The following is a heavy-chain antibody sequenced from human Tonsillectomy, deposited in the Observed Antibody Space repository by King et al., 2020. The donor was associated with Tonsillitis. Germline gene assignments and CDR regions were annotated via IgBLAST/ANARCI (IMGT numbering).Heavy chain of an antibody. CDR1: RFTFSSYS. Sequence: EVQLVESGGGLVKPGGSLRLSCAASRFTFSSYSMNWVRQAPGKGLEWVSSISSSSSYIYYADSVKGRFTISRDNAKNSLYLQLNSLRVEDTAVYYCVRGGGGWYVLIDYWGQGTLVTVSS. D-gene: IGHD6-19*01. V-gene: IGHV3-21*01. CDR2: ISSSSSYI. J-gene: IGHJ4*02. CDR3: VRGGGGWYVLIDY.